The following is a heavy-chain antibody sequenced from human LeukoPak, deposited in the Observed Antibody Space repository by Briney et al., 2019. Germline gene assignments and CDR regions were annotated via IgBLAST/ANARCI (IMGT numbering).Heavy chain of an antibody. CDR1: GFTFSSYT. J-gene: IGHJ6*04. CDR2: ISSSSTYI. CDR3: AELGITMIGGV. D-gene: IGHD3-10*02. Sequence: GGSLRLSCAAPGFTFSSYTMNWVRQAPGKGLEWVSSISSSSTYINYADSVKGRFTISRDNAKNSLYLQMNSLRAEDTAVYYCAELGITMIGGVWGKGTTVTISS. V-gene: IGHV3-21*01.